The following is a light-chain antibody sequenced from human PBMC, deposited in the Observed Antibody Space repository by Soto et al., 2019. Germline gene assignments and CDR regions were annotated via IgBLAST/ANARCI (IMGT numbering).Light chain of an antibody. J-gene: IGLJ2*01. CDR3: AAWDDSLNGRV. CDR2: LNNDGSH. V-gene: IGLV4-69*01. Sequence: QSVLTQSPSASASLGASVKLTCTLSSGHSSYAIAWHQKQPGKGPRYLMDLNNDGSHTKGDGIPDRFSGSSSGADRYLIISSLQSEDEADYYCAAWDDSLNGRVFGGGTKLTVL. CDR1: SGHSSYA.